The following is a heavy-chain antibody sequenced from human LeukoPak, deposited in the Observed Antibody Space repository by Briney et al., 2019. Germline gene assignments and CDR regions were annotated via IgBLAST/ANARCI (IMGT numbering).Heavy chain of an antibody. V-gene: IGHV4-59*01. CDR1: GGSISSYY. J-gene: IGHJ6*02. Sequence: SETLSLTCTVSGGSISSYYWSWIRQPPRKGLEWIGYIYYSGSTNYNPSLKSRVTISVDTSKNQFSLKLSSVTAADTAVYYCARDRGWTARYYYYGMDVWGQGTTVTVSS. CDR3: ARDRGWTARYYYYGMDV. D-gene: IGHD3-10*01. CDR2: IYYSGST.